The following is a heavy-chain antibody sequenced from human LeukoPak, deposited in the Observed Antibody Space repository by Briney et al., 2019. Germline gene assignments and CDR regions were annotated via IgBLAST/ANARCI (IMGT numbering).Heavy chain of an antibody. D-gene: IGHD2-15*01. CDR2: ISYDGSNK. CDR1: GFTFSSYW. J-gene: IGHJ6*03. Sequence: GGSLRLSCAASGFTFSSYWMSWVRQAPGKGLEWVAVISYDGSNKYYADSVKGRFTISRDNSKNTLHLQMNSLRAEDTAIYYCAKDAIVYYYYYMDVWGKGTTVTVSS. V-gene: IGHV3-30*18. CDR3: AKDAIVYYYYYMDV.